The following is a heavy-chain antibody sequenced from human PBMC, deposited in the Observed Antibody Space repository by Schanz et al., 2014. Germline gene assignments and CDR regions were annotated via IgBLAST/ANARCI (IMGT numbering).Heavy chain of an antibody. J-gene: IGHJ6*02. CDR2: ISSSGSTI. CDR1: GFTFSDYY. V-gene: IGHV3-11*01. D-gene: IGHD3-3*01. CDR3: ARFLARYQYYGVDV. Sequence: PGGSLRLSCAASGFTFSDYYMSWIRQAPGKGLEWVSYISSSGSTIYYADSVKGRFSISRDNGETSVYLQINSLRVEDTAVYYCARFLARYQYYGVDVWGQGTTVIVSS.